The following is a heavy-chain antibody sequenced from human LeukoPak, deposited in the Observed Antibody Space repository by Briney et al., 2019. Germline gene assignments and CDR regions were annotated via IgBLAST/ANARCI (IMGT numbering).Heavy chain of an antibody. CDR3: AHLSGSYYFAYYFDY. J-gene: IGHJ4*02. Sequence: SGATLAKPTQTLTLTCYFSGFSRSTSGVGVGWIRQPSVKALEWHVLIYWNDDKRYSPSLKSRLTITKDTSNNQVVLTMTNMDPVDTASYYCAHLSGSYYFAYYFDYWGQGTLVTVSS. D-gene: IGHD3-10*01. CDR2: IYWNDDK. V-gene: IGHV2-5*01. CDR1: GFSRSTSGVG.